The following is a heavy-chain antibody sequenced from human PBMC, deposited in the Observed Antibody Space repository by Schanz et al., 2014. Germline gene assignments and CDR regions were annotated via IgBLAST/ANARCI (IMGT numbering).Heavy chain of an antibody. CDR1: GFTFSTYW. CDR2: IKQDESER. V-gene: IGHV3-7*01. D-gene: IGHD6-13*01. CDR3: ARGYSNIWSPMAY. Sequence: EVQLVESGGGLVQPGGSLRLSCAASGFTFSTYWMSWVRQAPGKGLEWVANIKQDESERSYVDSVKGRFTISRDNAKNSLYLQMNSLRAEDPAVYYCARGYSNIWSPMAYWGQGTLVAVSS. J-gene: IGHJ4*02.